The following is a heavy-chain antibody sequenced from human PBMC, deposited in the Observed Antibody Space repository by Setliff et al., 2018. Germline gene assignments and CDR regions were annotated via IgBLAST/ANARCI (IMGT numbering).Heavy chain of an antibody. CDR2: INPHGSEK. CDR3: ARDNTLFGVVITGSWFDP. Sequence: GGSLRLSCTASGLSYTNDWVSWVRQAPGKGLEWLASINPHGSEKYYADSVKGRFTISRDNAKNSLYLQMNSLRVEDTAVYYCARDNTLFGVVITGSWFDPWGQGTLVTVSS. D-gene: IGHD3-3*01. CDR1: GLSYTNDW. J-gene: IGHJ5*02. V-gene: IGHV3-7*01.